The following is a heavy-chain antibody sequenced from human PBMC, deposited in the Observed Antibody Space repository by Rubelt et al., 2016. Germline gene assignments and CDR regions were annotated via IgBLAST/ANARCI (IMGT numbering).Heavy chain of an antibody. J-gene: IGHJ4*02. CDR1: GGSFSAYY. CDR3: AAQRGYSRGRH. CDR2: INHSGST. V-gene: IGHV4-34*01. D-gene: IGHD6-19*01. Sequence: QLQLQQWGAGLLKPSETLSLTCAVSGGSFSAYYWSWIRQPPGKGLEWIGEINHSGSTTYNPSLKRRVTMSVDTYKDQLSLSLISVTAADTAVYYCAAQRGYSRGRHWGQGTLVTVAS.